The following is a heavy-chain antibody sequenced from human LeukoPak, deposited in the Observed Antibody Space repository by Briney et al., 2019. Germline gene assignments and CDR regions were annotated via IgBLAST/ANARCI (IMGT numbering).Heavy chain of an antibody. Sequence: SETLSLTCAVYRGSFSGYYWSWIRQPPGKGLEWIGEINHSGSTNYNPSLKSRVTISVDTSKNQFSLKLSSVTAADTAVYYCARVTGYMIEDYFDYWGQGTLVTVSS. CDR3: ARVTGYMIEDYFDY. D-gene: IGHD3-22*01. CDR2: INHSGST. J-gene: IGHJ4*02. V-gene: IGHV4-34*01. CDR1: RGSFSGYY.